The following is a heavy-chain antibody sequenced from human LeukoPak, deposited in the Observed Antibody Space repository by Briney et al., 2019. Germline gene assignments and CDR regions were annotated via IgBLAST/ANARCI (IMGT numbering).Heavy chain of an antibody. V-gene: IGHV3-74*01. CDR3: GSSLMADLEH. CDR2: INTDGSRT. J-gene: IGHJ5*02. CDR1: GFTFSNYW. Sequence: GSLRLSCAGSGFTFSNYWVHWVRQAPGKGLVWVSRINTDGSRTDYADFVKGRFTISRDDAKNTLYLQMNSLSAEDTAMYNGGSSLMADLEHWGQGTLVTVSS. D-gene: IGHD5-24*01.